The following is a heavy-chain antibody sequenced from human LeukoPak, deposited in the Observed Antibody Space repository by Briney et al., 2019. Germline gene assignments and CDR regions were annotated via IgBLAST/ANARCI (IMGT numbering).Heavy chain of an antibody. CDR2: ISGSGGST. CDR3: ARTFSSSWTPLFGF. J-gene: IGHJ4*02. D-gene: IGHD6-13*01. V-gene: IGHV3-23*01. Sequence: GGSLRLSCAASGFSFSSYDMTWVRQAPGKGLEWVSYISGSGGSTSYADSVKGRFTISRDNSKNTLFLQMNSLRADDTAVYFCARTFSSSWTPLFGFWGQGTLVTVSS. CDR1: GFSFSSYD.